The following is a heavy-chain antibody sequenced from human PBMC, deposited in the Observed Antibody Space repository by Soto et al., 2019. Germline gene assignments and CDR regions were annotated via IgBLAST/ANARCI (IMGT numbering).Heavy chain of an antibody. CDR3: ARDNIRSPAVRGVIHIGGGYYYYYYGMDV. Sequence: PGGSLRLSCAASGFTFSSYWMHWVRQAPGKGLVWVSRINSDGSSTSYADSVKGRFTISRDNAKNTLYLQMNSLRAEDTAVYYCARDNIRSPAVRGVIHIGGGYYYYYYGMDVWGQGTTVTVSS. J-gene: IGHJ6*02. V-gene: IGHV3-74*01. D-gene: IGHD3-10*01. CDR1: GFTFSSYW. CDR2: INSDGSST.